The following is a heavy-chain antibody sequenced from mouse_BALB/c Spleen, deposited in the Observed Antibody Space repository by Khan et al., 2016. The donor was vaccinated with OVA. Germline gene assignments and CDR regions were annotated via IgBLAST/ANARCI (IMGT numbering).Heavy chain of an antibody. D-gene: IGHD1-2*01. CDR2: ISYSGST. CDR3: ARTARITY. CDR1: GYSITSGYG. Sequence: EVKLEVSGPGLVKPSQSLSLTCTVTGYSITSGYGWNWIRQFPGNKLEWMGYISYSGSTNYNPSLKSRISITRDTSKNQFFLQLNSVTTEDTATYYRARTARITYWGQGTTLTVSS. J-gene: IGHJ2*01. V-gene: IGHV3-2*02.